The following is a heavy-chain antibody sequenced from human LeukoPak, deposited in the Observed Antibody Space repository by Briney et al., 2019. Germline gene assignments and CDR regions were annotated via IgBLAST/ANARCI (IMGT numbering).Heavy chain of an antibody. Sequence: GGSLRLSCAASGFTFDDCGMSWVRQAPGKGLEWVSGINWNGGSTGYADSVKGRFTISRDNAKNSLYLQMNSLRAEDTALYYCARLLYGSGSYYKPFDYWGQGTLVTVSS. V-gene: IGHV3-20*04. CDR3: ARLLYGSGSYYKPFDY. CDR1: GFTFDDCG. J-gene: IGHJ4*02. D-gene: IGHD3-10*01. CDR2: INWNGGST.